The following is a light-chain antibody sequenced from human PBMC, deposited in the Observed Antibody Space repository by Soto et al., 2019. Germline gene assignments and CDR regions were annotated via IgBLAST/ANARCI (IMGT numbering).Light chain of an antibody. J-gene: IGKJ5*01. V-gene: IGKV3-11*01. Sequence: EIVLKKSPATVSLYKGERASLSCRASQSVSSYLAWYQQKPGQAPRLLIYDASNRATGIPARFSGSGSGTEFTLTISSLQSEDFAVYYCQQYTNWPSITSCQVTRLEIK. CDR3: QQYTNWPSIT. CDR2: DAS. CDR1: QSVSSY.